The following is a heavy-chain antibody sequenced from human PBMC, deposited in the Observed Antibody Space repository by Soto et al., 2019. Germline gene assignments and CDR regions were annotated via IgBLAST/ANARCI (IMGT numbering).Heavy chain of an antibody. V-gene: IGHV4-38-2*02. J-gene: IGHJ6*02. CDR2: IYHSGST. D-gene: IGHD3-3*01. CDR1: GYSISSGYY. Sequence: SETLSLTCAVSGYSISSGYYWGWIRQPPGKGLEWIGSIYHSGSTYYNPSLKSRVTISVDTSKNQFSLKLSSVTAADTAVCYCARDCGFWSGYYGDFYYYYGMDVWGQGTTVTVSS. CDR3: ARDCGFWSGYYGDFYYYYGMDV.